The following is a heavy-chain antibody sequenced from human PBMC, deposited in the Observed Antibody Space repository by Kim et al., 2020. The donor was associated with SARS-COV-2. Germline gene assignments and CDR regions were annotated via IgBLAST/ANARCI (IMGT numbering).Heavy chain of an antibody. Sequence: SQTLSLTCAISGDSVSSNSAAWNWIRQSPSRGLEWLGRTYYKSKWYNDYAESVKSRITINPDTSKNQFSLQLNSVIPDDTAIYYCARWATVLRYFGSWGQGTLVTVSS. CDR2: TYYKSKWYN. CDR1: GDSVSSNSAA. J-gene: IGHJ4*02. CDR3: ARWATVLRYFGS. V-gene: IGHV6-1*01. D-gene: IGHD3-9*01.